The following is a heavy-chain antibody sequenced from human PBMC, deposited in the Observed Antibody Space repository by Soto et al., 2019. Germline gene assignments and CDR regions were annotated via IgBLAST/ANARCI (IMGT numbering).Heavy chain of an antibody. CDR3: ARDQPGDYDFRSNYLNPGYRQH. Sequence: EVQLVESGGGLVKPGGSLRLSCAASGFTLSDAWLNWVRQAPGKGLEWVSSISVRSSYIYYVDSVKGRFTTSRDDAKNLLHLQMLSLRAEDTAVYYCARDQPGDYDFRSNYLNPGYRQHWGQGTLVTVSS. CDR1: GFTLSDAW. D-gene: IGHD3-3*01. J-gene: IGHJ1*01. V-gene: IGHV3-21*01. CDR2: ISVRSSYI.